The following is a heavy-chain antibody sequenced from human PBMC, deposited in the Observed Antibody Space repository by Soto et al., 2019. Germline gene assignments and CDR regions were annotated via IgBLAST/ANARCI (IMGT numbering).Heavy chain of an antibody. V-gene: IGHV3-30-3*01. CDR3: ARAYCSSTSCSSVRPNYYFDY. J-gene: IGHJ4*02. CDR2: ISYDGSNK. CDR1: GFTFSSFA. D-gene: IGHD2-2*01. Sequence: PGGSLRLSCAASGFTFSSFAMHWVRQAPGKGLEWVAVISYDGSNKYYADSVKGRFTISRDNSKNTLYLQMNSLRDEETAVYYCARAYCSSTSCSSVRPNYYFDYRGQGTLVTVSS.